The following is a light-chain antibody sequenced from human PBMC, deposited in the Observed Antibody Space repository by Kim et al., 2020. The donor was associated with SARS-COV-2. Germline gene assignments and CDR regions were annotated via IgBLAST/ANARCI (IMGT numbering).Light chain of an antibody. J-gene: IGLJ1*01. CDR1: SSNSGAGYD. CDR3: QSYDSSLSGYV. V-gene: IGLV1-40*01. CDR2: GNS. Sequence: QGVTITCTGSSSNSGAGYDVHWYQQLPGTAPKLLIYGNSNRPSGVPDRFSGSKSGTSASLAITGLQAEDEADYYCQSYDSSLSGYVFGTGTQLTVL.